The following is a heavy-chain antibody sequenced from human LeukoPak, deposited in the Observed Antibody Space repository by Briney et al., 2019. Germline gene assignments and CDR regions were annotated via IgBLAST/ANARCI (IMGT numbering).Heavy chain of an antibody. Sequence: GRSLRLSCAASGFTFSSYAMHWVRQAPGKGLEWVAVISYDGSNKYYADSVKGRFTISRDNSKNTLYLQMNSLRAEDTAVYYCARDCRGYCSGGSRWGQGTLVTVSS. D-gene: IGHD2-15*01. J-gene: IGHJ4*02. CDR3: ARDCRGYCSGGSR. CDR1: GFTFSSYA. V-gene: IGHV3-30-3*01. CDR2: ISYDGSNK.